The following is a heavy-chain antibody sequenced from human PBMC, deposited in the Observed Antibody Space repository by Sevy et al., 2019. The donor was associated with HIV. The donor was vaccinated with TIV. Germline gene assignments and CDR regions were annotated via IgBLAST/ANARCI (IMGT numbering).Heavy chain of an antibody. V-gene: IGHV4-34*01. J-gene: IGHJ5*02. CDR3: ARDSYDYIWGSYRPTQLGFDP. D-gene: IGHD3-16*02. CDR2: INHSGST. Sequence: SETLSLTCAVYGGSFSGYYWSWIRQPPGKGLEWIGEINHSGSTNNNPSLKSRVTISVDTSKNQFSLKLSSVTAADTAVYYCARDSYDYIWGSYRPTQLGFDPWGQGTLVTVSS. CDR1: GGSFSGYY.